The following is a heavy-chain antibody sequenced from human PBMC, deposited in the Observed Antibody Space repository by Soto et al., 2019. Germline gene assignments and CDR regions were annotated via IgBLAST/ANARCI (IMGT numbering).Heavy chain of an antibody. J-gene: IGHJ6*02. CDR2: IYYSGST. CDR1: GGSISSGGYD. Sequence: SETLSLTCTVSGGSISSGGYDWSWIRQHPGKGLEWIGYIYYSGSTNYNPSLKSRVTISVDTSKNQFSLKLSSVTAADTAVYYCARDLHGMDVWGQGTTVTVSS. V-gene: IGHV4-61*08. CDR3: ARDLHGMDV.